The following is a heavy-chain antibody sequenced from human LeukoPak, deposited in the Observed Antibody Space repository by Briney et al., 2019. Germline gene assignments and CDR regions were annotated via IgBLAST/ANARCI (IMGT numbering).Heavy chain of an antibody. CDR3: ARGLMDY. CDR2: ISSNGGST. Sequence: PGGSLRLSCAASGFTFSSYAMHWVRQAPGKGLEYVSAISSNGGSTYYANSVKGRFTIPRDNSKNTLYLQMGSLRAEDMAVYYCARGLMDYWGQGTLVTVSS. CDR1: GFTFSSYA. D-gene: IGHD2-8*01. V-gene: IGHV3-64*01. J-gene: IGHJ4*02.